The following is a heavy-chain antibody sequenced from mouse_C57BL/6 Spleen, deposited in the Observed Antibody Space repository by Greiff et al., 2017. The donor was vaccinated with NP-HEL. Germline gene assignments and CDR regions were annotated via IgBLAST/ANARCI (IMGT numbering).Heavy chain of an antibody. CDR2: IDPEDGET. V-gene: IGHV14-2*01. CDR3: ASRFVTTVVATDY. D-gene: IGHD1-1*01. Sequence: VQLQQSGAELVKPGASVKLSCTASGFNIKDYYMHWVKQRTEQGLEWIGRIDPEDGETKYAPKFQGKATIPADTSSNTAYLQLSSLTSEDTTVSYCASRFVTTVVATDYWGQGTTLTVSS. CDR1: GFNIKDYY. J-gene: IGHJ2*01.